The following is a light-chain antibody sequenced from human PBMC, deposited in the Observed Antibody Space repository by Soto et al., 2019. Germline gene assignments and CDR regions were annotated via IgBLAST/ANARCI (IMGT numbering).Light chain of an antibody. V-gene: IGKV3-20*01. CDR3: QQYCSSLSIT. J-gene: IGKJ5*01. Sequence: EIVLTQSPGTLSLSPGERVTLSCRASQSVSSSYLAWYQQKPGQAPRLLIYGASSRATGISDRFSGSGSGTDFTLTISILEPEDFAVDYCQQYCSSLSITFGQGTRLENK. CDR2: GAS. CDR1: QSVSSSY.